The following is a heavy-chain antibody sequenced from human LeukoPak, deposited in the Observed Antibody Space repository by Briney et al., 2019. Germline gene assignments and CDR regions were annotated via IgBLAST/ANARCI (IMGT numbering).Heavy chain of an antibody. V-gene: IGHV4-39*01. CDR2: IYYSGST. D-gene: IGHD4-11*01. J-gene: IGHJ5*02. CDR1: GGSISSSSYY. Sequence: SETLSLTCTVSGGSISSSSYYWGWIRQPPGKGLEWIGSIYYSGSTYYNPSLKSRVTISVDTSKKQLSLKMSSVTAADTAVYYCARRVTTSWWDWFDPWGQGTLVTVSS. CDR3: ARRVTTSWWDWFDP.